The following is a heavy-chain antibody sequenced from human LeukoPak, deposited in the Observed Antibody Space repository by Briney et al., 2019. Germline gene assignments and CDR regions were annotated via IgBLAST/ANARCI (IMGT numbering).Heavy chain of an antibody. CDR1: RGSISGSIRSYY. J-gene: IGHJ6*03. Sequence: SETLSLTCTVSRGSISGSIRSYYWSWLRQPPGKVLEWIGEINHSGSTNYNPSLKSRVTISVDTSKNQFSLKLSSVTAADTAVYYCAREHPYYDFWSGPSGRGYYYYYMDVWGKGTTVTVSS. CDR2: INHSGST. D-gene: IGHD3-3*01. CDR3: AREHPYYDFWSGPSGRGYYYYYMDV. V-gene: IGHV4-34*01.